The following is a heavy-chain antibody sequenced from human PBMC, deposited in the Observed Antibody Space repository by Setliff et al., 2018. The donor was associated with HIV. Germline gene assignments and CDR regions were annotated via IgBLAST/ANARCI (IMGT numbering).Heavy chain of an antibody. J-gene: IGHJ4*02. D-gene: IGHD6-19*01. CDR3: ARAPYRSGWYGVDY. CDR2: VNPLLGLT. Sequence: ASVKVSCKASGYTFTDHHIHWMRQAPGHGLEWIGIVNPLLGLTSHSQKLQGRVTLTWDTSSSTFYMELTTLGSADTAFYYCARAPYRSGWYGVDYWGQGTLVTVSS. CDR1: GYTFTDHH. V-gene: IGHV1-46*04.